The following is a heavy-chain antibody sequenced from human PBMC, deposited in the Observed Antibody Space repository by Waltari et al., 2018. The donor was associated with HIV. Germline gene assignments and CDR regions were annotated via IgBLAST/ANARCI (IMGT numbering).Heavy chain of an antibody. CDR2: MNPNSGNT. J-gene: IGHJ4*02. D-gene: IGHD3-10*01. Sequence: QVQLVQSGAEVKKPGASVKVSCKASGYNFTSYDINWVRQATGQGLAWIGGMNPNSGNTDYARKLQGRVTMPRNTSINTAYMRLSSLVSEDPAWYYCARGGRYGSGSYYNMGYWGQGTLVTVSS. CDR3: ARGGRYGSGSYYNMGY. CDR1: GYNFTSYD. V-gene: IGHV1-8*01.